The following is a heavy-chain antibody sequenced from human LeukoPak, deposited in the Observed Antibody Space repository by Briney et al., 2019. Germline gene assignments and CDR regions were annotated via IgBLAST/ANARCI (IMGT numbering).Heavy chain of an antibody. D-gene: IGHD1-26*01. V-gene: IGHV1-69*06. J-gene: IGHJ6*03. CDR3: ASGGDYVLKRYYYYYMDV. CDR1: GYTFTSYG. Sequence: ASVKVSCKASGYTFTSYGISWVRQAPGQGLEWMGGIIPIFGTANYAQKFQGRVTITADKSTSTAYMELSSLRSEDTAVYYCASGGDYVLKRYYYYYMDVWGKGTTVTVSS. CDR2: IIPIFGTA.